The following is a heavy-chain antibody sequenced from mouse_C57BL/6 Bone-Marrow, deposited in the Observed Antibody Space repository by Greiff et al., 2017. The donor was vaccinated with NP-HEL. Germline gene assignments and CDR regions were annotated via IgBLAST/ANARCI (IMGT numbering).Heavy chain of an antibody. D-gene: IGHD1-1*01. V-gene: IGHV5-9-1*02. J-gene: IGHJ2*01. Sequence: EVHLVESGEGLVKPGGSLKLSCAASGFTFSSYAMSWVRQTPEKRLEWVAYISSGGDYIYYADTVKGRFTISRDNARNTLYLQMSSLKSEDTAMYYCTRDDYGSSYSYWGQGTTLTVSS. CDR1: GFTFSSYA. CDR3: TRDDYGSSYSY. CDR2: ISSGGDYI.